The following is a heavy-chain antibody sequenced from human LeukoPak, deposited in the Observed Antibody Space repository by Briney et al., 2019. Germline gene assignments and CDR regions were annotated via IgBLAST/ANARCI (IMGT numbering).Heavy chain of an antibody. V-gene: IGHV1-18*01. CDR3: AREGCSSTSCSWGNWFDP. D-gene: IGHD2-2*01. J-gene: IGHJ5*02. Sequence: ASVKVSCKASGYSFTSYGISWVRQAPGQGLEWMGWISAYNGNTNYAQKLQGRVTMTRDTSISTAYMELSRLRSDDTAVYYCAREGCSSTSCSWGNWFDPWGQGTLVTVSS. CDR2: ISAYNGNT. CDR1: GYSFTSYG.